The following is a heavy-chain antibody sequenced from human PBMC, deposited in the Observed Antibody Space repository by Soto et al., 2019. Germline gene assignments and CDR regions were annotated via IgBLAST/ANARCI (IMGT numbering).Heavy chain of an antibody. CDR3: ARVIRMLDAIAAAVRYYYYCLDG. Sequence: ASVKVSCKASGYTFTSYGISWVRQAPGQGLEWMGWISAYNGNTNYAQKLQGRVTMTTDTSTSTAYMELRSLRSDDTAVYYCARVIRMLDAIAAAVRYYYYCLDGCGKGIPLT. CDR2: ISAYNGNT. CDR1: GYTFTSYG. V-gene: IGHV1-18*01. D-gene: IGHD6-13*01. J-gene: IGHJ6*03.